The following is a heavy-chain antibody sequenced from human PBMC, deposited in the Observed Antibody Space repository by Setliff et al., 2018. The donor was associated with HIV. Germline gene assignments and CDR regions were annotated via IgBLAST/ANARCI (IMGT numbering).Heavy chain of an antibody. V-gene: IGHV4-39*07. D-gene: IGHD2-8*01. Sequence: SETLSLTCTVSGDSVNDRSYYWGWIRQPPGKGLEWVASIFYSGSPYYNPSLKSRVTISVDTSKNQFSLKLSSVTAADTAVYYCARDVSGFDPWGQGTLVTVSS. CDR3: ARDVSGFDP. CDR1: GDSVNDRSYY. CDR2: IFYSGSP. J-gene: IGHJ5*02.